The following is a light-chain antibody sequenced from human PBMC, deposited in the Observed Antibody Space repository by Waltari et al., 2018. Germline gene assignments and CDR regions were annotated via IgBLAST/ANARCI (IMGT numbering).Light chain of an antibody. J-gene: IGKJ1*01. CDR3: QQYNSYPWT. V-gene: IGKV1-5*03. Sequence: IQMPQSPSTLSASVGDRVPITCRANQSISSWLTWYQQKPGKAPKLVIYKASSLESGVPSRFSGSGSGTEFTLTISRLQADDFATYYCQQYNSYPWTFGQGTKVEIK. CDR2: KAS. CDR1: QSISSW.